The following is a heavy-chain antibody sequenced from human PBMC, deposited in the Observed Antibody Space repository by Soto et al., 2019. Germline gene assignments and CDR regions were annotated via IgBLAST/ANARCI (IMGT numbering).Heavy chain of an antibody. CDR2: IIPIFGTA. J-gene: IGHJ4*02. V-gene: IGHV1-69*12. D-gene: IGHD2-2*01. CDR1: GGTFSSYA. CDR3: VVSCISTSCHGPFDY. Sequence: QVQLVQSGAEVKKPGSSVKVSCKASGGTFSSYAISWVRQAPGQGLEWMGGIIPIFGTANYAQKFQGRVTITADESTSTAYMELSSLRSEDTAVYYCVVSCISTSCHGPFDYWGQGTLVTVSS.